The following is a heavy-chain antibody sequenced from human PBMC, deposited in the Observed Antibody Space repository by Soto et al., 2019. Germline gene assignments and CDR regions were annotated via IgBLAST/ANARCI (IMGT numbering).Heavy chain of an antibody. CDR3: ARDWPSVDTAMVEDWFDP. J-gene: IGHJ5*02. V-gene: IGHV1-18*01. CDR2: ISAYNGNT. CDR1: GYTFTSYG. D-gene: IGHD5-18*01. Sequence: QVQLVQSGAEVKKPGASVKVSCKASGYTFTSYGISWVRQAPGQGLEWMGWISAYNGNTNYAQKLQGRVTMTTDTSSSTAYRELRRQRSDDTAVYYFARDWPSVDTAMVEDWFDPWGQGTLVTVSS.